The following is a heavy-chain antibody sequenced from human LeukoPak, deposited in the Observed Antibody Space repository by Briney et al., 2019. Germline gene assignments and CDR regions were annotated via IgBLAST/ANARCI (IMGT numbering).Heavy chain of an antibody. J-gene: IGHJ5*02. CDR2: INGNGDKA. CDR1: GFTFSGFS. Sequence: GGSLRLSCAASGFTFSGFSMHWIRQAPGRGLEYVSAINGNGDKAFYTDSVRGRFTIFRDNSKNTLFLQMGSLRGEDTALYFCARIGMENFYDLWGQGTLVTVSS. CDR3: ARIGMENFYDL. D-gene: IGHD2/OR15-2a*01. V-gene: IGHV3-64*02.